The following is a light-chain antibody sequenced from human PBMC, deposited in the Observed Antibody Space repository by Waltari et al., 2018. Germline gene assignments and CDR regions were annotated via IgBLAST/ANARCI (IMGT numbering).Light chain of an antibody. J-gene: IGKJ1*01. CDR1: QGLVHNDGNTY. V-gene: IGKV2-30*02. Sequence: DVVLTQSPLSLPVTLGQPASISCRSSQGLVHNDGNTYLNWFQQRPGQSPRRLIYKVSNRDSGVPDRFSGSGSGTDFTLKISRVEAEDVGVYYCMQVTSWPRTFGQGTKVEIK. CDR3: MQVTSWPRT. CDR2: KVS.